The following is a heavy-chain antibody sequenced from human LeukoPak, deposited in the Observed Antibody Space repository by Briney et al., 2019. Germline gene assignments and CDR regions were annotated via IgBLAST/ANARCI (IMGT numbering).Heavy chain of an antibody. CDR2: IYYSGST. CDR1: GGSISSYY. Sequence: SETLSLTCTVSGGSISSYYWSWIRQPPGKGLEWIWYIYYSGSTNYNPSLKSRVTISVDTSKNQFSLKLSSVTAADTAVYYCARHYGLYSSSWLDYWGPGTLITVSS. J-gene: IGHJ4*02. D-gene: IGHD6-13*01. CDR3: ARHYGLYSSSWLDY. V-gene: IGHV4-59*08.